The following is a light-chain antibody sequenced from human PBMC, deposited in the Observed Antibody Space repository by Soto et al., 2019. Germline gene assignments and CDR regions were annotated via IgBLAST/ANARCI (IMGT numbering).Light chain of an antibody. V-gene: IGLV1-44*01. Sequence: QLVLTQPPSASATPGQRVTISCSGGSSNIGSNTVNWYQQLPGTAPKLLIHSNNQRPSGVPDRFSGSKSGTSASLAISGLQSEDEADYYCAAWDDSLNGVVFGGGTKLT. CDR1: SSNIGSNT. CDR3: AAWDDSLNGVV. J-gene: IGLJ2*01. CDR2: SNN.